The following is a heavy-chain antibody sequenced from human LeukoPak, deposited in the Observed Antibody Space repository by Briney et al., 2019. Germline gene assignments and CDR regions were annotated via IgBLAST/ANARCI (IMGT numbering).Heavy chain of an antibody. V-gene: IGHV4-39*07. D-gene: IGHD5-18*01. CDR3: VRGAMAVDY. CDR2: IYYSGST. J-gene: IGHJ4*02. Sequence: SETLSLTCTVSGGSISSSSYYWGWIRQPPGKGLEWIGSIYYSGSTYYNPSLKSRVTISVDTSKNQFSLKLSSVTAADTAVYYCVRGAMAVDYWGQGTLVTVSS. CDR1: GGSISSSSYY.